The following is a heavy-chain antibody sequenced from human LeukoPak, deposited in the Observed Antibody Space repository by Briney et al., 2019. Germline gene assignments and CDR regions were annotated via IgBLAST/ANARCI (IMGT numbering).Heavy chain of an antibody. V-gene: IGHV1-46*01. CDR2: INPSGGST. J-gene: IGHJ5*02. CDR1: GYTFTSYG. D-gene: IGHD3-10*01. Sequence: ASVKVSCKASGYTFTSYGISWVRQAPGQGLEWMGIINPSGGSTSYAQKFQGRVTMTRDMPTSTVYMELSSLRSEDTAVYYCARDSGTTGEVKFDPWGQGTLVTVSS. CDR3: ARDSGTTGEVKFDP.